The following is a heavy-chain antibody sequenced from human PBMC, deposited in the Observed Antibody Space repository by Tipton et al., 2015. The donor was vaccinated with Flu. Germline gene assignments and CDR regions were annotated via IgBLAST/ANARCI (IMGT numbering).Heavy chain of an antibody. CDR3: AVFKNPGH. CDR1: GFTFSNYW. Sequence: GSLRLSCAASGFTFSNYWILWVRQAPGKGLEWVANINEDGSTTYYVDSVKGRFTISRDNARNSVSLQMNSLRAEDTALYYCAVFKNPGHWGQGTLVTVSS. J-gene: IGHJ4*02. CDR2: INEDGSTT. D-gene: IGHD2-21*01. V-gene: IGHV3-7*01.